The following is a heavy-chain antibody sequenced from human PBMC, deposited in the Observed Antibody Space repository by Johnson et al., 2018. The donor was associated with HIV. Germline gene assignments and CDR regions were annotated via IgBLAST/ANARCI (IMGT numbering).Heavy chain of an antibody. V-gene: IGHV3-30-3*01. CDR3: ARAYNDAFDI. CDR2: ISYDGSTK. D-gene: IGHD5-24*01. Sequence: VQLVESGGGVVQPGRSLRLSCAASGFTFNSYAMHWVRQAPGRGLEWVAAISYDGSTKYYADSVKGRCTISSDKSKNTLYLQMNSLGAEDTAVFYCARAYNDAFDIWGQGTMVTVSS. CDR1: GFTFNSYA. J-gene: IGHJ3*02.